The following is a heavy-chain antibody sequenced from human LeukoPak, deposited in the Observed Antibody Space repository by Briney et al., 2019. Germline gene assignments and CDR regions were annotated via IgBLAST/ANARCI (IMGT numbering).Heavy chain of an antibody. D-gene: IGHD3-10*01. CDR2: INHSGST. CDR1: GGSFSGYY. J-gene: IGHJ6*03. CDR3: ARLIRGVIPSYYYYYMDV. V-gene: IGHV4-34*01. Sequence: SETLSLTCAVYGGSFSGYYWSWIRQPPGKGLEWIGEINHSGSTNYNPSLKSRVTISVDTSKNQFSLKLSSVTAADTAVYYCARLIRGVIPSYYYYYMDVWGKGTTVTISS.